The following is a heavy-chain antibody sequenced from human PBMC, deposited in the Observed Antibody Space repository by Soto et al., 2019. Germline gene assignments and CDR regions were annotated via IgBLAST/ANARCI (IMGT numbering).Heavy chain of an antibody. V-gene: IGHV4-31*03. Sequence: PSETLSLTCTVSGGSIKSGAYYWSWIRQHPGKGLEWIGYIYYTGGTYYNPPLKSRLSMSLDTSKNQFSLKLSSVTAADTAVYYCARAVVTAYGGTYYFDYWGQGTLVTVSS. D-gene: IGHD2-21*02. CDR1: GGSIKSGAYY. J-gene: IGHJ4*02. CDR2: IYYTGGT. CDR3: ARAVVTAYGGTYYFDY.